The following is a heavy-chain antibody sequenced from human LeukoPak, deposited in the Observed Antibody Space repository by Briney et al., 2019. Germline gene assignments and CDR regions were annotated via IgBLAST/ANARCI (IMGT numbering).Heavy chain of an antibody. D-gene: IGHD3-3*01. Sequence: PSETLSLTCTVSGYSISSGYYWGWIRQPPGKGLEWIGSIYHSGSTYYNPSLKSRVTISVDTSKNQFSLQLSSVTAADTAGYYCARDHLFSGGDDFWSGYLAPFDPWGQGTLVTVSS. CDR3: ARDHLFSGGDDFWSGYLAPFDP. V-gene: IGHV4-38-2*02. CDR1: GYSISSGYY. CDR2: IYHSGST. J-gene: IGHJ5*02.